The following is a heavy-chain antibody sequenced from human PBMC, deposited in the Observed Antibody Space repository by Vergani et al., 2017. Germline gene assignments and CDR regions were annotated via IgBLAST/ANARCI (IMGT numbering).Heavy chain of an antibody. CDR1: GYTFTTHW. J-gene: IGHJ4*02. V-gene: IGHV5-51*03. D-gene: IGHD7-27*01. CDR2: IYPGDSDT. CDR3: ARPSGATTGPLQY. Sequence: EIQLVQSGTEVKKTGESLRISCKTSGYTFTTHWIGWVRQVPGKGLEWMGIIYPGDSDTTYSPPFQGQVTISVDRSGSTAFLQWSSLKTSDSAMYYCARPSGATTGPLQYWGQGTLVTVS.